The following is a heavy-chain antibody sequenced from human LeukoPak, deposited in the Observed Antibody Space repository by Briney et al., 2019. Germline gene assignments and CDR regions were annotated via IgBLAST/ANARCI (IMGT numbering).Heavy chain of an antibody. CDR1: GYSFTSYW. CDR2: IYPGDSDT. V-gene: IGHV5-51*01. Sequence: GESLKISCKGSGYSFTSYWIGWVRQMPGKCLEWMGIIYPGDSDTRYSPSFQGQVTISADKSISTAYLQWSSLKASDTAMYYCARQIAVAGTPFDYWGQGTLVTVSS. J-gene: IGHJ4*02. D-gene: IGHD6-19*01. CDR3: ARQIAVAGTPFDY.